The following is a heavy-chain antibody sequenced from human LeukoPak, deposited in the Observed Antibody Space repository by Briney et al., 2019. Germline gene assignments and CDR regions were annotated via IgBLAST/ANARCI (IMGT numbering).Heavy chain of an antibody. Sequence: GGSLRLSCAASGFTFSTSWMSWVRQAPGKGLEWVANIKHDASETDYVDSVKGRFTISRDNAKNSLYLQMNSLRAEDTAVYYCARPRVPDSWGQGTLVTVSS. CDR3: ARPRVPDS. CDR2: IKHDASET. J-gene: IGHJ4*02. CDR1: GFTFSTSW. V-gene: IGHV3-7*01.